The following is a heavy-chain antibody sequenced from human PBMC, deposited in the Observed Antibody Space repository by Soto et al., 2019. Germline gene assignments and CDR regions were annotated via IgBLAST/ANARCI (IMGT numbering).Heavy chain of an antibody. D-gene: IGHD2-2*01. V-gene: IGHV1-69*13. Sequence: GASVKVSCKASGYTFTSYGISWVRQAPGQGLEWMGGIIPIFGTANYAQKFQGRVTITADESTSTAYMELSSLRSEDTAVYYCARIYQPYYCYGMDVWGQGTTVTVSS. CDR1: GYTFTSYG. J-gene: IGHJ6*02. CDR2: IIPIFGTA. CDR3: ARIYQPYYCYGMDV.